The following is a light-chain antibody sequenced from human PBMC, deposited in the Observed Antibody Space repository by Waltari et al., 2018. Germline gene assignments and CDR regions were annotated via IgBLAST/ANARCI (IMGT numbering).Light chain of an antibody. CDR3: SSYAVNNNYV. Sequence: QSALTQPPSASGSLGQSVTISCTGTSSDVGSYKYVSWHQQHPGKAPKLIIYQVSKRPSGVPERFSGSKSDNTASLTVSGLQAEDEADYYCSSYAVNNNYVFGTGTKVTVL. CDR1: SSDVGSYKY. V-gene: IGLV2-8*01. J-gene: IGLJ1*01. CDR2: QVS.